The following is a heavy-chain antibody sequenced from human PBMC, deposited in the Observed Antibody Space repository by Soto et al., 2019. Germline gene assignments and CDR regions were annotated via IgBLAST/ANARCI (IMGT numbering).Heavy chain of an antibody. CDR1: GFTVSSNY. CDR3: ARAPQVVAAYYYYYMDV. D-gene: IGHD2-15*01. Sequence: GGSLRLSCAASGFTVSSNYMSWVRQAPGKGLEWVSVIYSGGSTYYADSVKGRFTISRDNSKNTLYLQMNSLRAEDTAVYYCARAPQVVAAYYYYYMDVWGKGTTVTVSS. V-gene: IGHV3-66*01. CDR2: IYSGGST. J-gene: IGHJ6*03.